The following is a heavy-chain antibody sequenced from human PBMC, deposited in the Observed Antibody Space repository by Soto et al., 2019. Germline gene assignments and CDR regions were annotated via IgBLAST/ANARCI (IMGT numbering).Heavy chain of an antibody. D-gene: IGHD3-9*01. J-gene: IGHJ4*02. CDR2: ISGSGGST. CDR1: GFTFSSYA. V-gene: IGHV3-23*01. CDR3: AKDRGLLRYFDWLLPHDY. Sequence: GGSLRLSCSASGFTFSSYAMHWVRQAPGKGLEWVSAISGSGGSTYYADSVKGRFTISRDNSKNTLYLQMNSLRAEDTAVYYCAKDRGLLRYFDWLLPHDYWGQGNLVTVSS.